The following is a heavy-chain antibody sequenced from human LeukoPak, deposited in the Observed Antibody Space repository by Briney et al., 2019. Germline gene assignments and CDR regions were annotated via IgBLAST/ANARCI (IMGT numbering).Heavy chain of an antibody. CDR3: ARVTYYYDSSGYYLDY. D-gene: IGHD3-22*01. CDR1: GFTFSDHY. CDR2: TRNKANSYTT. V-gene: IGHV3-72*01. J-gene: IGHJ4*02. Sequence: GGSLRLSCAASGFTFSDHYIDWVRQAPGKGLEWVGRTRNKANSYTTEYAASVKGRFTISRDDSKNSLYLQMNSLKTEDTAVYYCARVTYYYDSSGYYLDYWGQGTLVTVSS.